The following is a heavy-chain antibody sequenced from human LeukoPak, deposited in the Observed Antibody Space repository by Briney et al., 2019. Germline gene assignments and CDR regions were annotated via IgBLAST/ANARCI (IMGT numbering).Heavy chain of an antibody. D-gene: IGHD2-15*01. Sequence: GGSLRLSCAASGFTFSSYAMSWVRQAPGKGLEWVSAISGSGGSTYYADSVKGRFTISRDNSRNTLYLQMNSLRAEDTAVYYCAKDRGIFAHAPHYFGYWGQGTLVTVSS. V-gene: IGHV3-23*01. CDR1: GFTFSSYA. CDR3: AKDRGIFAHAPHYFGY. CDR2: ISGSGGST. J-gene: IGHJ4*02.